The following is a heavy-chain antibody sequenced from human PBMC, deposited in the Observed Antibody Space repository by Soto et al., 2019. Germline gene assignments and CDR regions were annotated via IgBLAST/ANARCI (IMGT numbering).Heavy chain of an antibody. CDR3: ARDHYDSSGYGEPEYFQH. D-gene: IGHD3-22*01. CDR1: GYTFTSYG. V-gene: IGHV1-18*01. Sequence: ASVKVSCKASGYTFTSYGISWVRQAPGQGLEWMGWISAYNGNTNYAQKLQGRVTMTTDTSTSTAYMELRSLRSDDTAVYYCARDHYDSSGYGEPEYFQHWGQGTLVTVSS. CDR2: ISAYNGNT. J-gene: IGHJ1*01.